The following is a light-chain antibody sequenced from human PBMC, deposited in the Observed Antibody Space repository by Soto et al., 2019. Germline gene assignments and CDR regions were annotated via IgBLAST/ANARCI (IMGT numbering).Light chain of an antibody. J-gene: IGLJ1*01. Sequence: ALTQPASVSGSPGQSITISCTGSSSDVGGYNYVSWYQQYPGKAPKLIISEVTNRPSGVSDRFSGSKSGNTASLTISGLQADDKADYYCCSYTGTSNPYVFGTGTKVTV. V-gene: IGLV2-14*01. CDR3: CSYTGTSNPYV. CDR1: SSDVGGYNY. CDR2: EVT.